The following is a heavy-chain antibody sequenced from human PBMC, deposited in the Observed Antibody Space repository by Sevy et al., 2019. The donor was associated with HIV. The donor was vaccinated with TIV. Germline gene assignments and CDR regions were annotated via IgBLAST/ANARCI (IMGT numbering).Heavy chain of an antibody. CDR3: ARRLRLGELSSYYFDY. V-gene: IGHV3-11*01. CDR2: ISSSGSTI. D-gene: IGHD3-16*02. CDR1: GFTFSDYY. Sequence: GGSLRLSCAASGFTFSDYYMSWIRQAPGKGLEWVSYISSSGSTIYYADSVKGRFTISRDKAKNSLYLQMNSLRAEDTAVYYCARRLRLGELSSYYFDYWGQGTLVTVSS. J-gene: IGHJ4*02.